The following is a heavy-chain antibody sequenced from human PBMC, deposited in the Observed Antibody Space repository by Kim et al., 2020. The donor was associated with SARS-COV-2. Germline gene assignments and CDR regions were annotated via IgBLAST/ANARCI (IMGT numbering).Heavy chain of an antibody. J-gene: IGHJ5*02. Sequence: ASVKVSCKASGYTFTSYAMHWVRQAPGQRLEWMGWINAGNGNTKYSQKFQGRVTITRDTSASTAYIELSSLRSEDTAVYYCARGPQVVGESKFDPWGQGTLVTVSS. CDR1: GYTFTSYA. V-gene: IGHV1-3*01. CDR3: ARGPQVVGESKFDP. D-gene: IGHD3-10*01. CDR2: INAGNGNT.